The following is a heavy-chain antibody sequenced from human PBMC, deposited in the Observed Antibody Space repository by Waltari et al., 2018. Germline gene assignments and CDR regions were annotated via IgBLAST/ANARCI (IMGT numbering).Heavy chain of an antibody. J-gene: IGHJ4*02. CDR3: AFGVEMATIPTGPLDY. V-gene: IGHV3-33*01. CDR1: GFTFSSYG. D-gene: IGHD3-16*01. Sequence: QVQLVESGGGVVQPGRSLRLSCAASGFTFSSYGMHWVRQAPGKGLEWVAVIWYDGSNKYYADSVKGRFTISRDNSKNTLYLQMNSLRAEDTAVYYCAFGVEMATIPTGPLDYWGQGTLVTVSS. CDR2: IWYDGSNK.